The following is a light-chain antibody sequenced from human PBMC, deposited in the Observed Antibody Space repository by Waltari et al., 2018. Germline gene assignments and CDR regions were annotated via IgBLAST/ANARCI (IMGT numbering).Light chain of an antibody. CDR3: CSYAGSFTFI. Sequence: QSALTQPRSVSGSPAQSVTVPRTGTASGIRASYYVPWYQPHPGKAPKVLIYDVSKRPSGVPDRFSGSKSGNTASLTISELQAEDEADYYCCSYAGSFTFIFGGGTQLTVL. J-gene: IGLJ2*01. CDR2: DVS. V-gene: IGLV2-11*01. CDR1: ASGIRASYY.